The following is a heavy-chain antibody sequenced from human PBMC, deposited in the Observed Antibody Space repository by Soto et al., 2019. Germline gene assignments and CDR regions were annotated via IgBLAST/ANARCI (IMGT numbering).Heavy chain of an antibody. V-gene: IGHV3-23*01. Sequence: EVQLLESGGGLVQPGGSLRLSCAAHRFTFSNYAMRWVRQAPGKGLEWVSGISGSGYSTDYADSVKGRFTISRDNSKNTVYLQMNSLRAEDMAVYYCAKPRGTYYGSGSQHWGQGTLVTVSS. CDR1: RFTFSNYA. D-gene: IGHD3-10*01. CDR3: AKPRGTYYGSGSQH. J-gene: IGHJ1*01. CDR2: ISGSGYST.